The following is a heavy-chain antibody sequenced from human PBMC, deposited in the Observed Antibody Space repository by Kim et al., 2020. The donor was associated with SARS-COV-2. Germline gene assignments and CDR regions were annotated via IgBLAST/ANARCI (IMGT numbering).Heavy chain of an antibody. V-gene: IGHV4-59*01. CDR2: IYYSGST. CDR3: ARGRRPGVVPPAAVAGVDY. J-gene: IGHJ4*02. D-gene: IGHD2-2*01. CDR1: GGSISSYY. Sequence: SETLSLTCTVSGGSISSYYWSWIRQPPGKGLEWIGYIYYSGSTNYNPSLKSRVTISVDTSKNQFSLKLSSVTAADTAVYYCARGRRPGVVPPAAVAGVDYWGQGTLVTVSS.